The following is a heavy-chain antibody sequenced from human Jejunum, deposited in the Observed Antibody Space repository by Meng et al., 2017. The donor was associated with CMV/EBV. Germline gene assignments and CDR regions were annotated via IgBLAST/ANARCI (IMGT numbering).Heavy chain of an antibody. CDR3: AKSGGEFLYFLYGMAMAV. D-gene: IGHD3-10*01. Sequence: SSYAMTWVRQAPGKVLEWVSSISGSGGGTEYADSVKGRFSVSRDNSENTVYLQMDSLRGDDTAVYYCAKSGGEFLYFLYGMAMAVWGQGTTVTVSS. CDR2: ISGSGGGT. V-gene: IGHV3-23*01. CDR1: SSYA. J-gene: IGHJ6*02.